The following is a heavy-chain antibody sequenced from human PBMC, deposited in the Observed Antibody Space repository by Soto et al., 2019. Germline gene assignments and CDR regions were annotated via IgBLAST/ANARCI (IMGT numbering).Heavy chain of an antibody. V-gene: IGHV4-59*01. D-gene: IGHD2-8*02. CDR2: IYYTGTT. Sequence: PSETLSLTCTVSGGSISYYYWNWIRQPPGKGLEWIGHIYYTGTTNYNPSLKSRVTMSVDTSKNQFSLKLSSVTAADTAVYYCARDTGGGWGWLDPWGQGALVTVSS. CDR1: GGSISYYY. CDR3: ARDTGGGWGWLDP. J-gene: IGHJ5*02.